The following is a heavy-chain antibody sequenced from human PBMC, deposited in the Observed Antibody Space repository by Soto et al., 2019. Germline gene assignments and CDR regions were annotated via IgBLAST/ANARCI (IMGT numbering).Heavy chain of an antibody. CDR3: AGSIVGALYYYYYGMDV. V-gene: IGHV4-59*01. Sequence: PSETLSLTCTVSGGSISSYYWSWIRQPPGKGLEWIGYIYYSGSTNYNPSLKSRVTISVDTSKNQFSLKLSSVTAADTAVYYCAGSIVGALYYYYYGMDVWGQGTTVTVS. CDR2: IYYSGST. D-gene: IGHD1-26*01. CDR1: GGSISSYY. J-gene: IGHJ6*02.